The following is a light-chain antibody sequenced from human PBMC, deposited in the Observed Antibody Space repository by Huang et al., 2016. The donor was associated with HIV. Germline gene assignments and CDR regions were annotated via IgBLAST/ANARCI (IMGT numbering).Light chain of an antibody. J-gene: IGKJ1*01. CDR3: QQYNSYSWT. V-gene: IGKV1-5*03. CDR1: QSISSW. CDR2: KAS. Sequence: DIHMTQSLSTLSASVGDRLTITCRDSQSISSWFSWYQQKPGKAPNLLIYKASNLESGVPARFSGSGSGTEFTLTISSLQHDDFATYYCQQYNSYSWTFGQGTKVEIK.